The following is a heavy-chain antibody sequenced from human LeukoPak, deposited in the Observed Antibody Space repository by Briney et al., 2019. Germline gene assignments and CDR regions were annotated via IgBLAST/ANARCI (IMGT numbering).Heavy chain of an antibody. Sequence: SETLSLTCAVYGGSFIDYWWTWIRQSPGKGLEWIGEVNRSGRTNYNQALKRRVSISVDTSKNQFSLRLSSVTAADTAVYYCAREVDAAAAYNWFDPSGQGTLVTVSS. CDR3: AREVDAAAAYNWFDP. V-gene: IGHV4-34*01. CDR1: GGSFIDYW. J-gene: IGHJ5*02. D-gene: IGHD2-2*01. CDR2: VNRSGRT.